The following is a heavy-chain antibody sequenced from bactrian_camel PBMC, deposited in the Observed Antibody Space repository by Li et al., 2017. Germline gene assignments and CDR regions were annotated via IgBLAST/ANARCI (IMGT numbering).Heavy chain of an antibody. Sequence: QLVESGGGSVQAGGSLRLSCAASGNIYSGNCMGWFRQAPGKERELVASIYVSGGNTYHADSVKGRFTISKDNAKSTLYLEMKSMEPEDTAVYFCAAVSGYWGQGTQVTVS. V-gene: IGHV3S54*01. CDR2: IYVSGGNT. CDR3: AAVSGY. J-gene: IGHJ6*01. CDR1: GNIYSGNC.